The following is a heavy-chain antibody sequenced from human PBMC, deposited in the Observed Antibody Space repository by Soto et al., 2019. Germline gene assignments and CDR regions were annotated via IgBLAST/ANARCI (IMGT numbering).Heavy chain of an antibody. J-gene: IGHJ3*01. CDR3: AKDQGIAASHGID. CDR2: ISTDGSDK. Sequence: QVHLVESGGGVVQPGRSLRLSCAASGFTFNNFGMHWVRQAPGKGLEWVAAISTDGSDKYYADSVRGRLTISRDNSQNTVYLQMNSLRAEDTAVYYCAKDQGIAASHGIDWGQGTMVTVSS. D-gene: IGHD6-13*01. CDR1: GFTFNNFG. V-gene: IGHV3-30*18.